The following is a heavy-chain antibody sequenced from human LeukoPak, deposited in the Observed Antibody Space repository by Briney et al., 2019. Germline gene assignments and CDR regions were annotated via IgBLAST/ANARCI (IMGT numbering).Heavy chain of an antibody. CDR3: AREGYSNNWFDP. D-gene: IGHD5-24*01. CDR2: IYYSGST. V-gene: IGHV4-31*03. Sequence: SETLSLTCTVLGGSISSGGYYWSWIRQHPGKGLEWIGYIYYSGSTYYNPSLKSRVTISVDTSKNQFSLKLSSVTAADTAVYYCAREGYSNNWFDPWGQGTLVTVSS. CDR1: GGSISSGGYY. J-gene: IGHJ5*02.